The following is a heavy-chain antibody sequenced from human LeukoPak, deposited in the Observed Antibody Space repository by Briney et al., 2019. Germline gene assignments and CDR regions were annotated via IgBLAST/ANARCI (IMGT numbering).Heavy chain of an antibody. V-gene: IGHV3-74*01. CDR2: INSDGSST. CDR1: GVTFSGYG. D-gene: IGHD5-18*01. Sequence: GGSLRLSCAASGVTFSGYGMHSVRQAPGKGLGWVSRINSDGSSTTYADSVKGRFTLSRDNAKSTLYLQMNSLRAEDTAVYYCARDRAYSYGEFDYWGQGTLVSVSS. J-gene: IGHJ4*02. CDR3: ARDRAYSYGEFDY.